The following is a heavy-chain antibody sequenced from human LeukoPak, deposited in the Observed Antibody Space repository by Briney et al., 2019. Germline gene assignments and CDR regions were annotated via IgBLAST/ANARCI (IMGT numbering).Heavy chain of an antibody. CDR1: GGTFSSYA. J-gene: IGHJ4*02. CDR3: ARPKTYYYDTDNYYETYNFDY. V-gene: IGHV1-69*13. CDR2: IIPIFGTI. Sequence: GASVKVSCKASGGTFSSYAISWVRQAPGQGLEWMGGIIPIFGTINYAQNFQGRVTITADVSTSTAYMELNSLRSEDTAVYFCARPKTYYYDTDNYYETYNFDYWGQGTLVTVSS. D-gene: IGHD3-22*01.